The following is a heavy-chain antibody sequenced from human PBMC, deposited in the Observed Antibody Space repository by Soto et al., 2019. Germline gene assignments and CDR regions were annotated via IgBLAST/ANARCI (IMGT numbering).Heavy chain of an antibody. CDR2: VYSGGIT. J-gene: IGHJ4*02. Sequence: PGGSLRLSCAVSGLTVSANFMSWVRQAPGKGLEWVSVVYSGGITNYADSVKGRFTISRDNSKNTLYLQLNSLRAEDTAVYYCARVSCSSTSCYGIDYWGQGTPVTVSS. D-gene: IGHD2-2*01. CDR1: GLTVSANF. V-gene: IGHV3-66*01. CDR3: ARVSCSSTSCYGIDY.